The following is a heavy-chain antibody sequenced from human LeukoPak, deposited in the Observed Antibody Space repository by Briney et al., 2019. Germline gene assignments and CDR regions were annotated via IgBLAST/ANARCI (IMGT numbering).Heavy chain of an antibody. CDR1: GGSISSYY. D-gene: IGHD5-18*01. V-gene: IGHV4-59*01. CDR2: IYYSGST. CDR3: ARASGGYSYGDAFDI. J-gene: IGHJ3*02. Sequence: PSETLSLTCAVSGGSISSYYWSWIRQPPGKGLEWIGYIYYSGSTNYNPSLKSRVTISVDTSKNQFSLKLSSVTAADTAVYYCARASGGYSYGDAFDIWGQGTMVTVSS.